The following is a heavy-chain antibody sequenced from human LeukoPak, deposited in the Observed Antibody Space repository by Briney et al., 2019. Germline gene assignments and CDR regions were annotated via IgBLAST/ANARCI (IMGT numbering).Heavy chain of an antibody. J-gene: IGHJ6*03. CDR3: ARGGSAIFGVVTNYYYYMDV. Sequence: SVKVSCKASGGTFSSYAISWVRQAPGQGLEWMGGIIPIFGTANYAQKFQGRVTITTDESTSTAYMELSSLRSEDTAVYYCARGGSAIFGVVTNYYYYMDVWGKGTTVTVSS. D-gene: IGHD3-3*01. V-gene: IGHV1-69*05. CDR2: IIPIFGTA. CDR1: GGTFSSYA.